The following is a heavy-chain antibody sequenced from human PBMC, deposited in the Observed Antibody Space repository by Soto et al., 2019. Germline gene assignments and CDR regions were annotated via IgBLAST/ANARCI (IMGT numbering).Heavy chain of an antibody. Sequence: QPGGSLRLSCAASGFTFSSYAMSWVRQAPGKGLEWVSAISGSGGSTYYADSVKGRFTISRDNSKNTLYLQMNSLRAEDTAVYYCAKGTRTEGHFYHHYHLAVPAQRTTVTVSS. CDR1: GFTFSSYA. J-gene: IGHJ6*03. CDR2: ISGSGGST. CDR3: AKGTRTEGHFYHHYHLAV. V-gene: IGHV3-23*01.